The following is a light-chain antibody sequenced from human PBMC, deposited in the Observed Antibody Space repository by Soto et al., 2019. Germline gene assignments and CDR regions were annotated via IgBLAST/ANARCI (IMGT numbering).Light chain of an antibody. CDR1: SGDVGGYNY. V-gene: IGLV2-8*01. CDR3: SSYAGSNNYV. J-gene: IGLJ1*01. CDR2: EVS. Sequence: QSALTQPPSASGSPGQSVTISCTGTSGDVGGYNYVSWYQQHPGKAPKLMIFEVSERPSGVPDRFSASKSGNTVSLTVSGLQAEDEADYYCSSYAGSNNYVFGTGTKLTVL.